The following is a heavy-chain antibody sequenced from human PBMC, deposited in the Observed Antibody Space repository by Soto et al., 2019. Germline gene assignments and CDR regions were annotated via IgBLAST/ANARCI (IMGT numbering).Heavy chain of an antibody. J-gene: IGHJ4*02. CDR3: AREGGDPTYYFDY. CDR1: GGSISSYY. V-gene: IGHV4-59*01. CDR2: IYYSGST. D-gene: IGHD2-21*02. Sequence: SETLSLACTVSGGSISSYYWSWIRQPPGKGLEWIGYIYYSGSTNYNPSLKSRVTISVDTSKNQFSLKLSSVTAADTAVYYCAREGGDPTYYFDYWGQGTLVTV.